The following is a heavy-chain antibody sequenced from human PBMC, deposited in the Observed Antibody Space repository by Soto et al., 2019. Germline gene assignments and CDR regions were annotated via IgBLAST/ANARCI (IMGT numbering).Heavy chain of an antibody. V-gene: IGHV4-39*01. D-gene: IGHD1-26*01. J-gene: IGHJ4*02. CDR2: IYHSGST. Sequence: QLQLQESGPGLVKPSETLSLTCTVSGGSISSSSYYWGWIRQPPGKGLEWIGTIYHSGSTYYKPALKSRVPISVDTSKNQFSLKLTSVTAADTAIYYCAREMGGAIDYWGQGTLVTVSS. CDR1: GGSISSSSYY. CDR3: AREMGGAIDY.